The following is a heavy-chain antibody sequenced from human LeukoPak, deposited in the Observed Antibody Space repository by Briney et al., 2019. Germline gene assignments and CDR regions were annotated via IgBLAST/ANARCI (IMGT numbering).Heavy chain of an antibody. CDR1: GFTFSSYA. V-gene: IGHV3-23*01. CDR3: ARDRYSSGWYGDFDC. CDR2: ISGSGGST. J-gene: IGHJ4*02. Sequence: GGSLRLSCAASGFTFSSYAMSWVRQAPGKGLEWVSAISGSGGSTYYADSVKGRFTISRDNSKNTLYLQMNSLRAEDTAVYYCARDRYSSGWYGDFDCWGQGTLVTVSS. D-gene: IGHD6-19*01.